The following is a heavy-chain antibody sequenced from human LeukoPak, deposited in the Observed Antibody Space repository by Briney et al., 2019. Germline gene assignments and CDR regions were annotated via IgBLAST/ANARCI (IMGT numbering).Heavy chain of an antibody. Sequence: SQTLSLTCTVSGGSISSGGYYWSWIRQHPGKGLEWIGYIYYSGSTYYNPSLKSRVTISVDTSKNQFSLKLSSVTAADTAVYYCAAAGGGYCSGGSCYSPSFDLWGRGTLVTVSS. J-gene: IGHJ2*01. V-gene: IGHV4-31*03. CDR1: GGSISSGGYY. D-gene: IGHD2-15*01. CDR2: IYYSGST. CDR3: AAAGGGYCSGGSCYSPSFDL.